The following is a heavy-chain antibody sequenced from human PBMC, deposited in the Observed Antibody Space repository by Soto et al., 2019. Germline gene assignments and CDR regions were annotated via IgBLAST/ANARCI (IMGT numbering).Heavy chain of an antibody. CDR3: ARGGYAKALTIFGVVPHFDY. J-gene: IGHJ4*02. CDR1: GGTFSSYS. D-gene: IGHD3-3*01. CDR2: IIPIFGTA. Sequence: SVKVSCKASGGTFSSYSISWVLQAPGQGLEWMGGIIPIFGTANYAQKFQGRVTITADESTSTAYMELSSLRSEDTAVYYCARGGYAKALTIFGVVPHFDYWGQGTLVTVSS. V-gene: IGHV1-69*13.